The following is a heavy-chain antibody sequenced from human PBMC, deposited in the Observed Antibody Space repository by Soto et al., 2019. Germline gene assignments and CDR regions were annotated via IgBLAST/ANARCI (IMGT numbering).Heavy chain of an antibody. D-gene: IGHD3-10*01. CDR3: APRPGGGGY. CDR1: GFTVSNNY. V-gene: IGHV3-53*01. J-gene: IGHJ4*02. Sequence: EVQLVESGGGLIQPGGSLRLSCAVSGFTVSNNYMSWVRQAPGKGLEGVSVIYSGGYTAYGDSVKGRFTISRDNSKNTLFLQMKTRSPADAAVFFGAPRPGGGGYWGQGTLVTVSS. CDR2: IYSGGYT.